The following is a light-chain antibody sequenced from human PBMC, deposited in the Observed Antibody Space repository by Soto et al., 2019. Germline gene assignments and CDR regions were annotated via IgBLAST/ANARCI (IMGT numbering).Light chain of an antibody. CDR2: GAS. V-gene: IGKV3-11*01. CDR3: QHRGMWPRN. Sequence: PGERATLSCRASQSVNDYLAWYQQKPGQAPRLLIYGASNRATGIPVRFSGSGSGTDFTLTISSLEPEDFAVYYCQHRGMWPRNFGQGTKLEIK. J-gene: IGKJ2*01. CDR1: QSVNDY.